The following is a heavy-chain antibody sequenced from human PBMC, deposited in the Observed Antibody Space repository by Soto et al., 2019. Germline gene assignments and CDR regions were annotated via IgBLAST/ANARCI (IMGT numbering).Heavy chain of an antibody. CDR3: ARHLYAISGAPNGFDP. Sequence: PSENLSLTCAVSGYSISSGYYWGWIRQPPGKGLEWIGSISNRGDTLYNPSIKGRVTILVDRSKNQFSLRLISVTPADTAVYFCARHLYAISGAPNGFDPWGQGTMVTVAS. J-gene: IGHJ5*02. CDR2: ISNRGDT. V-gene: IGHV4-38-2*01. CDR1: GYSISSGYY. D-gene: IGHD1-20*01.